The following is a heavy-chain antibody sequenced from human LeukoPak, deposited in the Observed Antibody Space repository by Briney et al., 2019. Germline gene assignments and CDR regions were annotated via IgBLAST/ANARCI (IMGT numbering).Heavy chain of an antibody. J-gene: IGHJ6*02. Sequence: ASVKVSCKASGYTFTSYDINWVRQATGQGLEWMGWMNPNSGNTGYAQKFQGRVTMTRNTSISTAYMELSSLRSEDTAVYYCARVGFHYYDSSGPSNGMDVWGQGTTVTVSS. D-gene: IGHD3-22*01. V-gene: IGHV1-8*01. CDR1: GYTFTSYD. CDR2: MNPNSGNT. CDR3: ARVGFHYYDSSGPSNGMDV.